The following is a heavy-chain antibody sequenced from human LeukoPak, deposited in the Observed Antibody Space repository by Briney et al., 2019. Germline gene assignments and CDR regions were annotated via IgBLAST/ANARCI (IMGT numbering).Heavy chain of an antibody. V-gene: IGHV3-23*01. CDR1: GFTFSSYA. J-gene: IGHJ4*02. CDR2: ISGSGGST. D-gene: IGHD3-22*01. CDR3: ASHYYSSGYSGYYVDY. Sequence: PGGSLRLSCAASGFTFSSYAMSWVRQAPGKGLEWVSAISGSGGSTYYADSVKGRFTISRDNSKYTLYLQMNSLGAEDTAVYYCASHYYSSGYSGYYVDYWGQGTLVTVSS.